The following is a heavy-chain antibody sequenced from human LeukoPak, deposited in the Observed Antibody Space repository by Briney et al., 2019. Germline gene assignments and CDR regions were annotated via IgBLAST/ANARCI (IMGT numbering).Heavy chain of an antibody. CDR3: ARVNSSGWSRDY. J-gene: IGHJ4*02. CDR2: IKQDGNEK. D-gene: IGHD6-19*01. CDR1: GFTFSSYW. Sequence: GGSLRLSCAASGFTFSSYWMSWVRQAPGRGLEWVANIKQDGNEKSYVDSVKGRFTISRDNAKNSLYLQMNNLRVEDTAVYYCARVNSSGWSRDYWGQGTLVTVSS. V-gene: IGHV3-7*01.